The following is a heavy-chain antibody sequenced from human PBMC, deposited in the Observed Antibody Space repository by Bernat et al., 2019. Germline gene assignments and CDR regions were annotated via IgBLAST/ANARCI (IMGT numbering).Heavy chain of an antibody. CDR2: ISGSGGST. V-gene: IGHV3-23*04. Sequence: EVQLVESGGGLVQPGGSLRLSCAASGFTFSSYAMSWVRQAPGKGLEWVSAISGSGGSTSYADSVKGRFTNSRDNSKNTLYLQMNSLRAEDTAVYYCAKAGYDSSGYNYYYGMDVWGQGTTVTVSS. CDR1: GFTFSSYA. CDR3: AKAGYDSSGYNYYYGMDV. J-gene: IGHJ6*02. D-gene: IGHD3-22*01.